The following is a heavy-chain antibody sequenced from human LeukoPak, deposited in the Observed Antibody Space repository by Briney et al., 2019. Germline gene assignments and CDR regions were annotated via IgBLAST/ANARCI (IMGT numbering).Heavy chain of an antibody. CDR2: ITPTTDNI. D-gene: IGHD6-19*01. V-gene: IGHV3-21*01. J-gene: IGHJ4*02. CDR1: GFTYSDYA. Sequence: PGGSLRLSCAASGFTYSDYAIEWVRPTPRKGLAWVSSITPTTDNIYYTHSVEGRFTISRDNVKHSLYQQMNNLRADDTAVYYCARLAGPRPGTYYFDFWGQGVQVTVSS. CDR3: ARLAGPRPGTYYFDF.